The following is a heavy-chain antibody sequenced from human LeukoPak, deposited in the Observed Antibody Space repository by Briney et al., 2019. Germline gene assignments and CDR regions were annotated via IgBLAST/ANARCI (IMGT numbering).Heavy chain of an antibody. Sequence: SETLSLTCTVSGGSIITRSFYWGWIRQPPGKGLEWIGSIYYSGSTYYNPSLKSRVTISVDTSKNQFSLKLSSVTAADTAVFYCARHHYSDDDPNCFDYWGQGTLVTVSS. J-gene: IGHJ4*02. D-gene: IGHD4-17*01. CDR2: IYYSGST. CDR1: GGSIITRSFY. CDR3: ARHHYSDDDPNCFDY. V-gene: IGHV4-39*01.